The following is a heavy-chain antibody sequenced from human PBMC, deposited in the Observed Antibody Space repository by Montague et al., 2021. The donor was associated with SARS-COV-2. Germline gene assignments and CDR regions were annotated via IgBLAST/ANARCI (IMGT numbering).Heavy chain of an antibody. V-gene: IGHV2-70*11. CDR1: GFSLSTSGMC. CDR2: IDWDDDK. J-gene: IGHJ6*02. Sequence: PALVKPTQTLTLTCTFSGFSLSTSGMCVSWIRQLPGKALEWLARIDWDDDKYYSTSLKARLTISKDTSKNQVVLTMTNMDPVDTATYYCARIPYDILTGLSCGMDVWGQGTTVTVSS. D-gene: IGHD3-9*01. CDR3: ARIPYDILTGLSCGMDV.